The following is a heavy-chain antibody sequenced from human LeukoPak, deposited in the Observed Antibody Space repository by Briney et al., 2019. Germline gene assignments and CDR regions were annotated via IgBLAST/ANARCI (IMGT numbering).Heavy chain of an antibody. Sequence: ASVKVSCKAWGYTFTGYYMHWVRQAPGQGLEWMGWINPNSGGTNYAQKFQGRVTMTRDTSISTAYMELSRLRSDDTAVYYCARDYGQDGYYYYYGMDVWGQGTTVIVSS. V-gene: IGHV1-2*02. CDR1: GYTFTGYY. J-gene: IGHJ6*02. CDR2: INPNSGGT. D-gene: IGHD3-16*01. CDR3: ARDYGQDGYYYYYGMDV.